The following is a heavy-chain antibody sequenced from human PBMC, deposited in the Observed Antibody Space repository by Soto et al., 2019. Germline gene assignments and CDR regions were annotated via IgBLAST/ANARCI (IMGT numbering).Heavy chain of an antibody. D-gene: IGHD3-3*01. J-gene: IGHJ5*02. V-gene: IGHV4-31*03. CDR3: ARCRGITIFGVRLNWFNP. CDR1: GVSISSGGYY. Sequence: SETLSLTCTVSGVSISSGGYYWNWIRQHPVKGLEWIGYIYYSGNTYYNPSLKSRVTISVDTSKNQFSLRLSSVTAADTAVYYCARCRGITIFGVRLNWFNPWGQGTLVTVSS. CDR2: IYYSGNT.